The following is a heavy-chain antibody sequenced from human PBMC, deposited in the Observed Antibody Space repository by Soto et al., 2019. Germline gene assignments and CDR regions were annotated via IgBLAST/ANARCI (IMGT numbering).Heavy chain of an antibody. V-gene: IGHV4-39*01. CDR3: AGGDYYHSSGYYFYYYTRDV. J-gene: IGHJ6*02. Sequence: PSETLSLTCTVSGCSISSSSYYWGWIRQPPGKGLEWIGNVYYGGSTYYNPSLKSRVTISVETSKSQFSLKLSSVTAADTAVYYCAGGDYYHSSGYYFYYYTRDVWGQGTTATVSS. CDR1: GCSISSSSYY. D-gene: IGHD3-22*01. CDR2: VYYGGST.